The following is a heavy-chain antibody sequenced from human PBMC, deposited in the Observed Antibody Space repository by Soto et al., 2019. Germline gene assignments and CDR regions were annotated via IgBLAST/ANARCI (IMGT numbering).Heavy chain of an antibody. CDR1: GGTFSSYT. CDR3: AREEYYYGSGAFFDY. J-gene: IGHJ4*02. V-gene: IGHV1-69*08. CDR2: IIPILGIA. Sequence: QVQLVQSGAEVKKPGSSVKVSCKASGGTFSSYTISWVRQAPGQGLEWMGRIIPILGIANYAQKFQGRVTITADKATSTAYMAPSSLRSEDTAVYYCAREEYYYGSGAFFDYWGQGTLVTVSS. D-gene: IGHD3-10*01.